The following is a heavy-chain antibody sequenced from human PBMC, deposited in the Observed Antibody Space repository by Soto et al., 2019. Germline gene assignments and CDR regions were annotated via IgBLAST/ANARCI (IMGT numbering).Heavy chain of an antibody. CDR1: VGSVSGHY. V-gene: IGHV4-4*07. D-gene: IGHD6-19*01. CDR2: IYISGNT. CDR3: ARELKPYNSGWYFTLS. J-gene: IGHJ5*02. Sequence: PSETLSLTCIVSVGSVSGHYWSWVRQPAGKGLEWIGRIYISGNTKYNPSFKSRVTMSVDTSKNQVSLRLSSVTAADTAVYYCARELKPYNSGWYFTLSWSQGTQVTVSS.